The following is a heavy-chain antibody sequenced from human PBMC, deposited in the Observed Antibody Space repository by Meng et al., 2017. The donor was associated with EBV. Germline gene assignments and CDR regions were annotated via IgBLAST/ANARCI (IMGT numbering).Heavy chain of an antibody. CDR2: IIPIFETA. J-gene: IGHJ4*02. CDR3: AGTVLRSGTFYSLDS. CDR1: GATCNNYA. Sequence: QVQRVQAGAVVTRAGSSVKISCKSSGATCNNYAFSLVRQAPGQGLEWMGAIIPIFETADYAQIFQGRVTITADESTSTTYMELSSLGSADTAMYYCAGTVLRSGTFYSLDSWGQGSLVTVSS. V-gene: IGHV1-69*01. D-gene: IGHD3-16*01.